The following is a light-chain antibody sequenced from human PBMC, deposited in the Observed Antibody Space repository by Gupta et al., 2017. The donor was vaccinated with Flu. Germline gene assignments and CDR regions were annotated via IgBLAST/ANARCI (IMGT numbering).Light chain of an antibody. CDR2: EVR. CDR3: NSYSSSGTRV. V-gene: IGLV2-14*01. J-gene: IGLJ1*01. Sequence: QSALTQPASVSGSPGQSITISCTGTTSDVGGHNYVSWYQQHPGKAPKLMIYEVRSRPSGVSNRFSGSKSANTASLTISGLQPEDEADYYCNSYSSSGTRVFGTGTKVTVL. CDR1: TSDVGGHNY.